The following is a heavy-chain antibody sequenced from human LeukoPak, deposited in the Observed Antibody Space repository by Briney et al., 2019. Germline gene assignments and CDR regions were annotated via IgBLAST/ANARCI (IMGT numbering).Heavy chain of an antibody. V-gene: IGHV1-69*13. D-gene: IGHD2-21*01. Sequence: SVKVSCKASGGTFSSYAISWVRQAPGQGLEWMGGIIPIFGTANYAQKFQGRVTITADESTSTAYMELSSLRSEDTAVYYRAREPYCGGDCYPHFDYWGQGTLVTVSS. CDR1: GGTFSSYA. CDR2: IIPIFGTA. CDR3: AREPYCGGDCYPHFDY. J-gene: IGHJ4*02.